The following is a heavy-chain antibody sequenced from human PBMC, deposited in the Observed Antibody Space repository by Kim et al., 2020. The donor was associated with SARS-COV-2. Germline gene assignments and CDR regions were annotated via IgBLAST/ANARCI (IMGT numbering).Heavy chain of an antibody. CDR2: ISGSGGHT. D-gene: IGHD2-15*01. CDR1: GFSFSSYA. V-gene: IGHV3-23*01. Sequence: GGSLRLSCAASGFSFSSYAMSWVRQAPGKGLEWVSAISGSGGHTYYADSVKGRFTISRDNSKNTLYLQMNSLRAEDTAVYYCAKWLRVVVVVAATLDCWGQGTLVTVSS. J-gene: IGHJ4*02. CDR3: AKWLRVVVVVAATLDC.